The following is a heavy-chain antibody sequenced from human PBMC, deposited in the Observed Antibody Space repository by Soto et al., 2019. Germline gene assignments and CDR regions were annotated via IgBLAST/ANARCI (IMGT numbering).Heavy chain of an antibody. CDR3: AREIHGYSYGYWGGFDY. V-gene: IGHV1-69*01. D-gene: IGHD5-18*01. J-gene: IGHJ4*02. Sequence: QVQLVQSGAEVKKPGSSVKVSCKASGGTFSSYAISWVRQAPGQGLEWMGGIIPIFGTANYAQKFQGRVTITADESTRTAYMELSSLRSEDTAVYYCAREIHGYSYGYWGGFDYWGQGTLVTVSS. CDR1: GGTFSSYA. CDR2: IIPIFGTA.